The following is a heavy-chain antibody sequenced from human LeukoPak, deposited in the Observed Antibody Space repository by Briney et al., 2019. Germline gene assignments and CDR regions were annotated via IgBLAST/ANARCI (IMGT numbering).Heavy chain of an antibody. CDR2: TYYRSKWYN. J-gene: IGHJ4*02. Sequence: SQTLSLTCAISGDSVSSNSAAWHWIRQSPSRGLEWLGRTYYRSKWYNEYAVSVKSRITINPDTSKNQFSLQVHSVTPEDTAVYYCARAPGTWYYFDYWGQGTLVTVSS. CDR3: ARAPGTWYYFDY. D-gene: IGHD6-13*01. CDR1: GDSVSSNSAA. V-gene: IGHV6-1*01.